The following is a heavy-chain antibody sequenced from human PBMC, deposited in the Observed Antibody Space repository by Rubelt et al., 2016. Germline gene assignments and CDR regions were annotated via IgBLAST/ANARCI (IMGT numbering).Heavy chain of an antibody. CDR1: GGSFSGYY. CDR3: ARLAGYSSSWTS. J-gene: IGHJ4*02. CDR2: INHSGST. D-gene: IGHD6-13*01. V-gene: IGHV4-34*01. Sequence: QVQLQQWGAGLLKPSETLSLTCAVYGGSFSGYYWSWIRQPPGKGLEWIGEINHSGSTNYNPSLKSRVTISVDTSKNQFSLKLSSVTAADTAVYYCARLAGYSSSWTSWGQGTLVTVSS.